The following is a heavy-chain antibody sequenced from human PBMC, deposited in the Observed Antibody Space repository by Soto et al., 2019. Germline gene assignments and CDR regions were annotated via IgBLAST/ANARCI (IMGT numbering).Heavy chain of an antibody. V-gene: IGHV3-7*03. J-gene: IGHJ4*02. CDR3: TRGPF. CDR2: IKPDGRDK. Sequence: GGSLRLSCAASGFTFTTSWMSWVRHSPVKGLEWVAYIKPDGRDKSYVDSVKGRFIISRDNAKNSLYLEMNSLRDEDTAVYYCTRGPFWGQGTLVTVPS. CDR1: GFTFTTSW.